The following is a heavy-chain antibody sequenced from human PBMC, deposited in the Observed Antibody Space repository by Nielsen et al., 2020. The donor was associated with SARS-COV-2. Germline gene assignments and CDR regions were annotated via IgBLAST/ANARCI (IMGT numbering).Heavy chain of an antibody. D-gene: IGHD2-15*01. J-gene: IGHJ1*01. CDR2: IYSGGST. Sequence: GGSLRLSCAASGFTFSSYSMSWVRQAPGKGLEWVSVIYSGGSTYYADSVKGRFTISRDNSKNTLYLQMNSLRAEDTAVYYCARGSAPRYFQHWGQGTLVTVSS. V-gene: IGHV3-53*01. CDR1: GFTFSSYS. CDR3: ARGSAPRYFQH.